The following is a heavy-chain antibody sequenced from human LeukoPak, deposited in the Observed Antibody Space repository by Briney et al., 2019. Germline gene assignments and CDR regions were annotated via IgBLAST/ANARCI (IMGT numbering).Heavy chain of an antibody. CDR3: ARIKRGPVGYYYGMDV. D-gene: IGHD3-10*01. CDR2: IYYSGST. V-gene: IGHV4-39*07. Sequence: SETLSLTCTVSGGSISSSSYYWGWIRQPPGKGLEWIGSIYYSGSTYYNPSLKSRLTISIDTSKNHFSLNVRSLTAADTAVYYCARIKRGPVGYYYGMDVWSQGTTVTVSS. CDR1: GGSISSSSYY. J-gene: IGHJ6*02.